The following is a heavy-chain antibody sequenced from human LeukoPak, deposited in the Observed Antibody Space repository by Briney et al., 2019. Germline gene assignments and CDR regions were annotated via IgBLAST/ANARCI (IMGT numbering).Heavy chain of an antibody. Sequence: SETLSLTCTVSGGSISSYYWSWIRQPPGKGLEWIGYIYYSGSTNYNPSLKSRVTISVDTSKNQFSLKLSSVTAADTAVYYCARGVVVEQHYYYYMDVWGKGTTVTVSS. CDR1: GGSISSYY. CDR3: ARGVVVEQHYYYYMDV. J-gene: IGHJ6*03. CDR2: IYYSGST. V-gene: IGHV4-59*01. D-gene: IGHD2-15*01.